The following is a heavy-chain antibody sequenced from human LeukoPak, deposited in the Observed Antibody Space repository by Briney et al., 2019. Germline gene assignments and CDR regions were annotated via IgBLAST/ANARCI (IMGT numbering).Heavy chain of an antibody. CDR2: IIPIFGTA. Sequence: ASVKVSCKASGGTFSSYAISWVRQAPGQGLEWMGGIIPIFGTANYAQKFQGRVTITTDESTSTAYMELSSLRSEDTAVYYCAIQFNGWEHRQVRLPLDYWGQGTLVTVSS. CDR1: GGTFSSYA. J-gene: IGHJ4*02. CDR3: AIQFNGWEHRQVRLPLDY. V-gene: IGHV1-69*05. D-gene: IGHD1-26*01.